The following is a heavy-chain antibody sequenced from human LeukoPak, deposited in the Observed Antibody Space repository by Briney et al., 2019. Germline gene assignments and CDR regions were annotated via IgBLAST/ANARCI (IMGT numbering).Heavy chain of an antibody. CDR1: GYTFTSYY. Sequence: ASVKVSCKASGYTFTSYYMHWVRQAPGQGLEWMGWISAYNGNTNYAQKLQGRVTMTTDTSTSTAYMELRSLRSDDTAVYYCARVGGIAAAGSFDYWGQGILVTVSS. CDR2: ISAYNGNT. J-gene: IGHJ4*02. V-gene: IGHV1-18*04. D-gene: IGHD6-13*01. CDR3: ARVGGIAAAGSFDY.